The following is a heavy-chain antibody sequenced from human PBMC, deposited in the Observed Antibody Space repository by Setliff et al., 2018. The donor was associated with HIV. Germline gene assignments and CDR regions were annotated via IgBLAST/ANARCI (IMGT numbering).Heavy chain of an antibody. CDR1: GYRFASYG. D-gene: IGHD1-26*01. Sequence: ASVKVSCKASGYRFASYGITWVRHAPGQGLEWMGWISTYNANTNYAQKFQDRVTMTTDTSTSTAYMELRSLRSDDTAVYFCARVGGTYLPFDYWGQGTLVTVSS. J-gene: IGHJ4*02. CDR3: ARVGGTYLPFDY. CDR2: ISTYNANT. V-gene: IGHV1-18*01.